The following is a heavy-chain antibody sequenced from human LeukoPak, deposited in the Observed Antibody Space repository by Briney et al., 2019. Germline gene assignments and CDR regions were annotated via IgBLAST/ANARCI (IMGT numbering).Heavy chain of an antibody. CDR2: MDPKSGDT. J-gene: IGHJ5*02. CDR3: ARMWSYGDSENWFDP. Sequence: ASVKVSCKASGGTFSSYAISWVRQAPGQGLEWMGWMDPKSGDTGYAQKSQGRVSITKNTAISTAYMELSSLRSDDTAVYYCARMWSYGDSENWFDPWGQGTLVTVSS. D-gene: IGHD4-17*01. CDR1: GGTFSSYA. V-gene: IGHV1-8*03.